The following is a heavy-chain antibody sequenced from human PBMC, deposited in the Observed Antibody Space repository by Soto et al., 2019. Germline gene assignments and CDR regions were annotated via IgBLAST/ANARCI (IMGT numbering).Heavy chain of an antibody. V-gene: IGHV4-38-2*02. Sequence: SETLSLTCTVSGYSISSGYYWGWIRQPPGKGLEWIGSIYHSGSTYYNPSLKSRVTISVDTSKNQFSLKLSSVTAADTAVYYCARGGGYCSGGSCYAFDIWGQGTMVTVSS. J-gene: IGHJ3*02. CDR3: ARGGGYCSGGSCYAFDI. CDR2: IYHSGST. D-gene: IGHD2-15*01. CDR1: GYSISSGYY.